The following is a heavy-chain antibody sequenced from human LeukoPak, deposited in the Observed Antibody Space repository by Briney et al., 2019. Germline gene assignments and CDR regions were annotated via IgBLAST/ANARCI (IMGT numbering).Heavy chain of an antibody. CDR1: GFTFSSYA. V-gene: IGHV3-23*01. Sequence: GGSLSLSCAASGFTFSSYAMSWVRQAPGKGLEWVSAISGSGGSTYYADSVKGRFTISRDNSKNTLYLQMNSLRAEDTAVYYCAKRRGGYDILTGYKEYYFDYWGQGTLVTVSS. D-gene: IGHD3-9*01. J-gene: IGHJ4*02. CDR3: AKRRGGYDILTGYKEYYFDY. CDR2: ISGSGGST.